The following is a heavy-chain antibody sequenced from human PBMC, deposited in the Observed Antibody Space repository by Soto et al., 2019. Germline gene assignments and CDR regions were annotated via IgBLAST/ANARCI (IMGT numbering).Heavy chain of an antibody. CDR1: GGSFSGYY. CDR3: ARYGGDYRTYYYYYYMDV. CDR2: INHSGST. J-gene: IGHJ6*03. Sequence: SETLSLTCAVYGGSFSGYYSSWICQPPGKGLEWIGEINHSGSTNYNPSLKSRVTISVDTSKNQFSLKLSSVTAADTAVYYCARYGGDYRTYYYYYYMDVWGKGTTVTVSS. D-gene: IGHD4-17*01. V-gene: IGHV4-34*01.